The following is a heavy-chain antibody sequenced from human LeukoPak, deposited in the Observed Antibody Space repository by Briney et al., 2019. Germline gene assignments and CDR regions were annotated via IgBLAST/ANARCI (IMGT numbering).Heavy chain of an antibody. CDR3: AKGIYGDSRGNAFDI. V-gene: IGHV3-9*03. Sequence: GGSLRLSCAASGFTFSSYYIHWVRQAPGKGLEWVSGISWNSGSIGYADSVKGRFTISRDNAKNSLYLQMNSLRAEDMALYYCAKGIYGDSRGNAFDIWGQGTMVTVSS. J-gene: IGHJ3*02. D-gene: IGHD4-17*01. CDR2: ISWNSGSI. CDR1: GFTFSSYY.